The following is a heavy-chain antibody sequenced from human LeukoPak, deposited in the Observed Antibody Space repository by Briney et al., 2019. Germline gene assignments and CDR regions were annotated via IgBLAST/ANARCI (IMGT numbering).Heavy chain of an antibody. V-gene: IGHV4-31*03. CDR2: IYYSGRS. CDR1: GGFIDSAGYY. D-gene: IGHD5-18*01. J-gene: IGHJ5*02. CDR3: ARVGTASRLNWFDP. Sequence: SETLSLTCIASGGFIDSAGYYYTWIRQLPVKGLEWIGYIYYSGRSSYNPSLKSRVTISVDTSKNQFSLNLSSVTAADTAVYYCARVGTASRLNWFDPWGQGTLVTVSS.